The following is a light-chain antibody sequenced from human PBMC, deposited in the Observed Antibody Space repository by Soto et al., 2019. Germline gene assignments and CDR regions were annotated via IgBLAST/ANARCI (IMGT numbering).Light chain of an antibody. CDR2: GAS. CDR3: QQYGSSPTLT. V-gene: IGKV3-20*01. Sequence: EIVMTQSPATLSVSPGERATLSCRCSQSFSSNLAWYQQKPGQAPRLLIYGASSRATGIPDRFSGSGAGTDFTLTISRLEPEDFAVYYCQQYGSSPTLTLGGGTKVDI. J-gene: IGKJ4*01. CDR1: QSFSSN.